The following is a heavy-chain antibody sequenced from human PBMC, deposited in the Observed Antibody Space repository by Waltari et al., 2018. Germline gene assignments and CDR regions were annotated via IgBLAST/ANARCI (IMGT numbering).Heavy chain of an antibody. CDR2: ISGSGGST. V-gene: IGHV3-23*01. D-gene: IGHD5-18*01. Sequence: EVQLLESGGGLVQPGGSLRLSCAASGFTFSSYAMSWVRQAPGKGLEWVSAISGSGGSTYDADSVKGRFTISRDNSKNTLYLQMNSLRAEDTAVYYCAKDDGYSYGYARRLGDFDYWGQGTLVTVSS. CDR3: AKDDGYSYGYARRLGDFDY. CDR1: GFTFSSYA. J-gene: IGHJ4*02.